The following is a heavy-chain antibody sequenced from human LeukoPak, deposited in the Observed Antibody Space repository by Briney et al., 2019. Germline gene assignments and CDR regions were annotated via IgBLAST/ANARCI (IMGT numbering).Heavy chain of an antibody. CDR2: IYYSGST. CDR3: ARGRRYYGSGKPIDY. D-gene: IGHD3-10*01. CDR1: GGSISSYY. Sequence: SETLSLTCTVSGGSISSYYWSWIRQPPGKGLEWIGYIYYSGSTNYNPSLKSRVTISVDTSKNQFSLKLSSVTAADTAVYYCARGRRYYGSGKPIDYWGQGTLVTVSS. V-gene: IGHV4-59*12. J-gene: IGHJ4*02.